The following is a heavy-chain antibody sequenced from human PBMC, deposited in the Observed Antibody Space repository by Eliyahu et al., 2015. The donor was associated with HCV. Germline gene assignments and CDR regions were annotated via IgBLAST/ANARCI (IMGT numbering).Heavy chain of an antibody. CDR1: GFTFSSYS. V-gene: IGHV3-21*01. CDR2: ISETSSYI. J-gene: IGHJ5*02. D-gene: IGHD2-15*01. Sequence: EVQLVESGGGLVNPGGSLRLSCAASGFTFSSYSMNWVRQAPGEGLEWVSSISETSSYIYYADSVRGRFTISRDNAKNSLYLQMDSLRADDTAVYYCARSYCSGGSCYSGGWTTDHWGQGTLVTVSS. CDR3: ARSYCSGGSCYSGGWTTDH.